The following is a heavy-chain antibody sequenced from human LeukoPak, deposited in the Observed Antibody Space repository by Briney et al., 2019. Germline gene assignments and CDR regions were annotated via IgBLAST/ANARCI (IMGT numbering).Heavy chain of an antibody. CDR1: GGSISSGGYS. Sequence: PSETLCLTCAVSGGSISSGGYSWSWIRQPPGKGLEWIGYIYHSGSTYYNPSLKSRVTISVDRSKNQFSLKLSSVTAADTAVYYCARDKGAFDIWGQGTMVTVSS. J-gene: IGHJ3*02. V-gene: IGHV4-30-2*01. CDR3: ARDKGAFDI. CDR2: IYHSGST.